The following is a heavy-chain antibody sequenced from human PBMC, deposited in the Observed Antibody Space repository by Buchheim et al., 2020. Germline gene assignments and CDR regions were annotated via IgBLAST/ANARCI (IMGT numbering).Heavy chain of an antibody. D-gene: IGHD6-13*01. CDR3: ARSPSGSSWYPYYYYYGMDV. CDR1: GFTFSSYE. CDR2: ISSSGSTI. V-gene: IGHV3-48*03. J-gene: IGHJ6*02. Sequence: EVQLVESGGGLVQPGGSLRLSCAASGFTFSSYEMNWVRQAPGKGLEWVSYISSSGSTIYYADFVKGRFAISRDNAKNSLYLQMNSLRAEDTAVYYCARSPSGSSWYPYYYYYGMDVWGQGTT.